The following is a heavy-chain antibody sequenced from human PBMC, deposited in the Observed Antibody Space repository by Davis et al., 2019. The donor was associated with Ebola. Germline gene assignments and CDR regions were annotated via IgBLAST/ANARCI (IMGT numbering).Heavy chain of an antibody. CDR1: GFTFSDYY. D-gene: IGHD1-26*01. V-gene: IGHV3-11*06. CDR3: AREASGSGFPPPYYMDV. J-gene: IGHJ6*03. CDR2: ISSSSSYR. Sequence: GGSLRLSCTASGFTFSDYYMNWIRQAPGKGLEWVSDISSSSSYRDYADSVKGRFTISRDNAQNSLYLQMNSLRAEDTAVYYCAREASGSGFPPPYYMDVWGKGTTVTVSS.